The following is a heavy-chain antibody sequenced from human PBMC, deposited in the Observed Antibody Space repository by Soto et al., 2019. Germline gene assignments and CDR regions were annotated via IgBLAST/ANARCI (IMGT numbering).Heavy chain of an antibody. D-gene: IGHD2-2*01. CDR2: INSDGSST. J-gene: IGHJ6*03. Sequence: TFSSYWMHWVRQAPGKGLVWVSRINSDGSSTSYADSVKGRFTISRDNAKNMLYLQMNSLRAEDTAVYYCSIDLGWYCSSTSCYDSYYYMDVWGKGTTVTVSS. CDR1: TFSSYW. V-gene: IGHV3-74*01. CDR3: SIDLGWYCSSTSCYDSYYYMDV.